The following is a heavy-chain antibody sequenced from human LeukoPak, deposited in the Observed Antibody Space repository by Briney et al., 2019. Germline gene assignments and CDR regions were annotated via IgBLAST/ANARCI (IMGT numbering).Heavy chain of an antibody. J-gene: IGHJ6*02. D-gene: IGHD3-9*01. V-gene: IGHV1-18*01. Sequence: ASVKVSCKASGYTFTNYDISWVRQAPGQGLEWMGWISAYNGNTNYAQKLQGRVTMTTDTSTSTAYMELRSLRSDDTAVYYCARPGYYDILTGWNYYGMDVWGQGTTVTVSS. CDR2: ISAYNGNT. CDR1: GYTFTNYD. CDR3: ARPGYYDILTGWNYYGMDV.